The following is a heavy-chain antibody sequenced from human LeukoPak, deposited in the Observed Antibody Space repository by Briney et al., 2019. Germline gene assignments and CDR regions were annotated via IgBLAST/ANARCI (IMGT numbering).Heavy chain of an antibody. CDR3: ARDLWYSSSWQNWFDP. CDR2: IISIFGTA. Sequence: APVKVSCKASVGTFSSYAISWVRQAPGQGLEWMGRIISIFGTANYAQKFQGRVTITTDESTSTAYMELSSLRSEDTAVYYCARDLWYSSSWQNWFDPWGQGNLVTVSS. CDR1: VGTFSSYA. D-gene: IGHD6-13*01. V-gene: IGHV1-69*05. J-gene: IGHJ5*02.